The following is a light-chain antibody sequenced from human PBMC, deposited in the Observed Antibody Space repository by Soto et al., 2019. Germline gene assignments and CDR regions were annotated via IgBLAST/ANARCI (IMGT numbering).Light chain of an antibody. V-gene: IGKV3-11*01. CDR3: QQRSKWPIT. CDR1: QSVSSY. J-gene: IGKJ5*01. Sequence: EIVLTQSPATLSLSPGERAILSCRASQSVSSYLLWYQQKPGQAPRLFIYDASTRATGIPARFSGSGSGTDFTLTISSLEPEDFAVYYCQQRSKWPITFGQGTRLEIK. CDR2: DAS.